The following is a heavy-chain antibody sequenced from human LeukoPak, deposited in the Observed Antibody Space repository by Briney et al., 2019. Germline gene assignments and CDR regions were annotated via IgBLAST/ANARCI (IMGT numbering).Heavy chain of an antibody. Sequence: GGSLRLSCAASGFTFSSYAMHWVRQAPGKGLEWVAVISYDGSNKYYADSVKGRFTISGDNSKNTLYLQMNSLRAEDTAVYYCARDLVTTGDYWGQGTLVTVSS. CDR2: ISYDGSNK. J-gene: IGHJ4*02. CDR1: GFTFSSYA. D-gene: IGHD4-11*01. V-gene: IGHV3-30-3*01. CDR3: ARDLVTTGDY.